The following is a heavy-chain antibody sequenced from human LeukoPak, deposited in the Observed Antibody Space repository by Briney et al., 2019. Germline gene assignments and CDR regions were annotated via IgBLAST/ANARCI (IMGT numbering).Heavy chain of an antibody. Sequence: GGSLRLSCAASGFTFSSYEMNWVRQAPGKGLEWVSYISSSGSIIYYADSVKGRFTISRDNAKNSLYLQMNSLRAEDTAVYYCAKAPVTTCSGAYCYPFDYWSQGTLVTVSS. V-gene: IGHV3-48*03. D-gene: IGHD2-15*01. J-gene: IGHJ4*02. CDR3: AKAPVTTCSGAYCYPFDY. CDR1: GFTFSSYE. CDR2: ISSSGSII.